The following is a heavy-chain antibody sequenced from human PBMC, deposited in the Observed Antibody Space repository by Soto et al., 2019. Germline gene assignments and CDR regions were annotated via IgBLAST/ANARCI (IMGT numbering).Heavy chain of an antibody. V-gene: IGHV4-39*07. Sequence: SETLSLTCTVSGGSISSSSYYWGWIRQPPGKGLERIGNIYYSGSTYYNLSLKSRVTISVDTSKNQLSLRLGSVTAAETAVYYCARDKITGLFDYWGQGTLVTVSS. CDR2: IYYSGST. CDR1: GGSISSSSYY. D-gene: IGHD2-8*02. J-gene: IGHJ4*02. CDR3: ARDKITGLFDY.